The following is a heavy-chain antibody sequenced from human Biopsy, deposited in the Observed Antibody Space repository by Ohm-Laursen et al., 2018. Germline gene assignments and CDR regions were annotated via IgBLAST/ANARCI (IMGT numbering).Heavy chain of an antibody. D-gene: IGHD3-22*01. V-gene: IGHV4-34*01. J-gene: IGHJ6*02. CDR2: INHSGRT. CDR1: GESFNGYY. CDR3: VRGVDYYDPYHYYALDV. Sequence: TLSLTCAVYGESFNGYYWSWIRQTPGKGLEWIGEINHSGRTNYNPSLKSRVTISVDTSMNQFSLKVRSVTAADTAVYYCVRGVDYYDPYHYYALDVWGQGTTVTVSS.